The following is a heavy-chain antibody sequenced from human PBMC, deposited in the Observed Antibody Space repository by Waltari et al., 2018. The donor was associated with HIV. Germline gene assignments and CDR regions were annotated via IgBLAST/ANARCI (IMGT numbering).Heavy chain of an antibody. CDR3: ARERKMGGPLDY. CDR1: GFRISGHS. V-gene: IGHV3-21*02. J-gene: IGHJ4*02. Sequence: EVQLVETGGGLVKPGGSLSLTCASSGFRISGHSMNWVRQAPGRGLEWVSSIEGSSTWIYYADSIKGRFTTSRDNDKNLVFLHLNGLGVEDTAVYFCARERKMGGPLDYWGQGTPVTVSS. CDR2: IEGSSTWI. D-gene: IGHD1-26*01.